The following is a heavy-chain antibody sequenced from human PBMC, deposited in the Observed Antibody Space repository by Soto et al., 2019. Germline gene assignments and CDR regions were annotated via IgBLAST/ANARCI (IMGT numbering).Heavy chain of an antibody. D-gene: IGHD2-15*01. Sequence: SETLSLTCTVSGGSISSSSYYWGWIRQPPGKGLEWIGSIYYSGSTYYNPSLKSRVTISVDTSKNQFSLKLSSVTAADTAVYYCAREGGGYCSGGSCQVDYWGQGTLVTVSS. J-gene: IGHJ4*02. V-gene: IGHV4-39*02. CDR2: IYYSGST. CDR1: GGSISSSSYY. CDR3: AREGGGYCSGGSCQVDY.